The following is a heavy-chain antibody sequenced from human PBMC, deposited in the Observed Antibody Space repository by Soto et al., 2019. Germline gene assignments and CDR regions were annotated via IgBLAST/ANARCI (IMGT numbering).Heavy chain of an antibody. CDR3: AKDLGEYYDSSGYYPLDY. J-gene: IGHJ4*02. CDR1: GFTFSSYA. CDR2: ISGSGGST. V-gene: IGHV3-23*01. D-gene: IGHD3-22*01. Sequence: GGPLRLSCAASGFTFSSYAMSWVRQAPGKGLEWVSAISGSGGSTYYADSVKGRFTISRDNSKNTLYLQMNSLRAEDTAVYYCAKDLGEYYDSSGYYPLDYWGQGTLVTVSS.